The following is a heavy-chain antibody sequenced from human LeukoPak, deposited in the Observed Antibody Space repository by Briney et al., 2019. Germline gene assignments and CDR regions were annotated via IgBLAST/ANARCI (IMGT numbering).Heavy chain of an antibody. CDR2: INHSGGT. CDR1: GGSFSGYY. D-gene: IGHD2-21*02. CDR3: EAYCGGDCYPIDAFDI. Sequence: SETLSLTCAVYGGSFSGYYWSWIRQPPGKGLEWIGEINHSGGTNYNPSLKSRVTISVDTSKNQFSLKLSSVTAADTAVYYCEAYCGGDCYPIDAFDIWGQGTMVTVSS. J-gene: IGHJ3*02. V-gene: IGHV4-34*01.